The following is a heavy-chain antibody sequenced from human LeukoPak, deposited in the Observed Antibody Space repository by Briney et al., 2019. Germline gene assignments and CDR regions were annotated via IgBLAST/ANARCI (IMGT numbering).Heavy chain of an antibody. CDR3: ASGRLDYGSGSNDYYYYYGMDV. J-gene: IGHJ6*02. CDR2: IYHSGST. Sequence: SETLSLTCTVSGDAITSDKYYWGWIRQPPGKGLEWIGYIYHSGSTYYNPSLKSRVTISVDRSKNQFSLKLSSVTAADTAVYYCASGRLDYGSGSNDYYYYYGMDVWGQGTTVTVSS. V-gene: IGHV4-30-2*01. D-gene: IGHD3-10*01. CDR1: GDAITSDKYY.